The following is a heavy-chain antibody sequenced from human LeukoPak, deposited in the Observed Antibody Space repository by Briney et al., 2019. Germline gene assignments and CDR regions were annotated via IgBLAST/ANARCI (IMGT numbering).Heavy chain of an antibody. CDR2: LSSRSTYA. CDR3: ARAVGRGSGAHFDY. V-gene: IGHV3-11*06. D-gene: IGHD1-26*01. CDR1: GFSFSDHY. J-gene: IGHJ4*02. Sequence: PGGSLRLSCAASGFSFSDHYMSWVRQAPGKGLEWISYLSSRSTYAFYADSVKGRFAISRDDAKNPLYLQMNSLRAEDTAVYYCARAVGRGSGAHFDYWGQGTLVTVSS.